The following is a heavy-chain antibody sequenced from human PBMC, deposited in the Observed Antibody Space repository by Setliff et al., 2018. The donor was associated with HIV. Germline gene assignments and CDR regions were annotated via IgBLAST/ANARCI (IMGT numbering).Heavy chain of an antibody. CDR3: AKSDYNFNNLAGPNYFDY. V-gene: IGHV3-23*01. J-gene: IGHJ4*02. Sequence: GGSLRLSCAASGFTFSTYAMHWVRQAPGEGLEWVSAITGSGSTTYYADSVKGRFTISRDNSNNTLFLHMDNLRAEDTAIYYCAKSDYNFNNLAGPNYFDYWGQGALVTVSS. D-gene: IGHD4-4*01. CDR1: GFTFSTYA. CDR2: ITGSGSTT.